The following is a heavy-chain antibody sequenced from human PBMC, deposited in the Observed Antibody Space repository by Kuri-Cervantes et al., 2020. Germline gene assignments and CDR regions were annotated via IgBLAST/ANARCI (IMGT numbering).Heavy chain of an antibody. CDR1: GFTFSSYW. V-gene: IGHV3-7*01. Sequence: GGSLRLSCAASGFTFSSYWMSWVRQAPGKGLEWVANIKQDGSEKYYVDSVKGRFTISRDNAKNSLYLQMNSLRADDTAVYYCARDLSPGSYSYYYYYYGMDVWGQGNTVTVDS. CDR3: ARDLSPGSYSYYYYYYGMDV. J-gene: IGHJ6*01. CDR2: IKQDGSEK. D-gene: IGHD3-10*01.